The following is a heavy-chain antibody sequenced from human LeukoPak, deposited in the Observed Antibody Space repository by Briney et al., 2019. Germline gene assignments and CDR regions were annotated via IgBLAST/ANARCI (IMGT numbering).Heavy chain of an antibody. CDR1: GGSISSYY. Sequence: SETLSLTCTVSGGSISSYYWSWIRQPPRKGLEWIGYIYYSGSTNYNPSLKSRVTISVDASKNQFSLKLSSVTAADTAVYYCARRSTYCSSTSCYYWFDPWGQGTLVTVSS. J-gene: IGHJ5*02. D-gene: IGHD2-2*01. CDR3: ARRSTYCSSTSCYYWFDP. CDR2: IYYSGST. V-gene: IGHV4-59*08.